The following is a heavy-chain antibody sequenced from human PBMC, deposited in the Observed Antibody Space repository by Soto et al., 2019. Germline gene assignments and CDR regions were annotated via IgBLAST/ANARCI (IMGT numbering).Heavy chain of an antibody. J-gene: IGHJ4*01. V-gene: IGHV3-23*01. CDR3: AKTDKFDSQSSGWANRFDY. CDR1: GFTLSNYA. CDR2: ITSGGST. D-gene: IGHD6-19*01. Sequence: EVQLLESGGGLMQTGGSLRLFCAASGFTLSNYAMTWVRQAPGKGLEWVSTITSGGSTYFGDTVKGRFTISRDNSKSTLYLQMNSLRAEDTAVYYCAKTDKFDSQSSGWANRFDYWGHGTLFTVSS.